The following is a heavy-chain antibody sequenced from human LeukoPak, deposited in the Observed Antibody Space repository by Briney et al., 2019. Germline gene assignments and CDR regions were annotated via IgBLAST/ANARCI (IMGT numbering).Heavy chain of an antibody. Sequence: GGSLRLSCTASGFTFGDYAMSWFRQAPGKGLEWVGFIRSKAYGGTTEYAASVKGRFTISRDDSKSIAYLQMNSLKTEDTAVYYCTRERWPDPYYFDYWGQGTLVTVSS. CDR1: GFTFGDYA. CDR3: TRERWPDPYYFDY. J-gene: IGHJ4*02. CDR2: IRSKAYGGTT. V-gene: IGHV3-49*03. D-gene: IGHD5-24*01.